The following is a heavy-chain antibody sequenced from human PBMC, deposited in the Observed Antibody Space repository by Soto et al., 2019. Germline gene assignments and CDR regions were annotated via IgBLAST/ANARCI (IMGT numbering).Heavy chain of an antibody. CDR2: IKSKTDGGTT. J-gene: IGHJ6*02. Sequence: GGSLRLSCAASGFTFSNAWMNWVRQAPGKGLEWVGRIKSKTDGGTTDYDAPVKGRFTISRDDSKNTLYLQMNSLKTEDPAVYYCTTVLTTGSVGVSYYYYGMDVWGQGTTVTVSS. CDR3: TTVLTTGSVGVSYYYYGMDV. CDR1: GFTFSNAW. V-gene: IGHV3-15*07. D-gene: IGHD4-4*01.